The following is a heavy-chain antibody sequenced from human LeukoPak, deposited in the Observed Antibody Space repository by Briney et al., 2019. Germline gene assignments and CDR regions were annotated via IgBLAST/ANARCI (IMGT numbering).Heavy chain of an antibody. J-gene: IGHJ4*02. D-gene: IGHD3-9*01. CDR2: MNPNSGNT. Sequence: GASVKVSCKASGYTSTSYDINWVRQATGQGLEWMGWMNPNSGNTGYAQKFQGRVTITRNTSISTAYMELSSLRSEDTAVYYCAREDDGDWFFDYWGQGTLVTVSS. V-gene: IGHV1-8*03. CDR3: AREDDGDWFFDY. CDR1: GYTSTSYD.